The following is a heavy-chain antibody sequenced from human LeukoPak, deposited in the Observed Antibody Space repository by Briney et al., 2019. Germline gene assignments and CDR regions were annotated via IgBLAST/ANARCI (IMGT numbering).Heavy chain of an antibody. J-gene: IGHJ4*02. D-gene: IGHD3-10*01. CDR2: IYYSGST. CDR3: ARLSMVRGLS. Sequence: SETLSLTCTVSGGSISSSTYYWGWIRQPPGKGLEWIGSIYYSGSTYYNPSLKSRVTISVDTSKNQFSLKLSSVTAADTAVYYCARLSMVRGLSWGQGTLVTVSS. V-gene: IGHV4-39*07. CDR1: GGSISSSTYY.